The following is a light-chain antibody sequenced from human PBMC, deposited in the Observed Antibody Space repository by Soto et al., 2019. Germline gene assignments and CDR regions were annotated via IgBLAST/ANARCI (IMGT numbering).Light chain of an antibody. V-gene: IGKV1-39*01. CDR1: QSMRSY. J-gene: IGKJ1*01. CDR2: TAS. CDR3: QQSYSSPQT. Sequence: DIQMTQSPSSLSASVADRVSITCRSSQSMRSYLNWYQQKLGRAPRLLIYTASNLQTGVPSRYSGSGSGTDFTLTISSLQPEDFATYYCQQSYSSPQTFGQGTKVEIK.